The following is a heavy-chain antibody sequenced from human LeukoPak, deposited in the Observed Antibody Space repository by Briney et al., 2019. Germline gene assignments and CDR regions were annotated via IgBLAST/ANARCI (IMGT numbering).Heavy chain of an antibody. CDR2: ISGSVVST. CDR3: AKGSLSGGTHYFDF. CDR1: GFTFGISA. Sequence: AGGSLRLSCAASGFTFGISAMSWVRQAQGKRLEWVSGISGSVVSTYYADSVKGRFTISRDNSKNTLYLQMNSLRAEDTAVYYCAKGSLSGGTHYFDFWGQGTLVTVSS. J-gene: IGHJ4*02. D-gene: IGHD2-15*01. V-gene: IGHV3-23*01.